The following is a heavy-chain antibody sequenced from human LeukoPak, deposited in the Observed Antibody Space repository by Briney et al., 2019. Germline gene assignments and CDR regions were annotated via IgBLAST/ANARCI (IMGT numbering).Heavy chain of an antibody. CDR3: ARVGSSGWYVHPTLDY. Sequence: ASVKVSCKASEYTSTAYYIHWVRQGPGQGLEWMGWINPNSGDTKYGQKFQGRVTMTRDTSINTAYMEVTGLISDDTAVYYCARVGSSGWYVHPTLDYWGQGTLVTVSS. J-gene: IGHJ4*02. D-gene: IGHD6-19*01. CDR1: EYTSTAYY. V-gene: IGHV1-2*02. CDR2: INPNSGDT.